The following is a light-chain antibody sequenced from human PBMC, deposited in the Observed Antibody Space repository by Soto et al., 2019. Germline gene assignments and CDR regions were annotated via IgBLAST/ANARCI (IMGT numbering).Light chain of an antibody. J-gene: IGKJ5*01. CDR1: KSVSSN. Sequence: EIVMTQSPATLSVSPGERATLSCRASKSVSSNLAWYQQKPGQAPRLLIYGASTRATGIPARFGGSGSGTEFTLTISSLQSEDFAVYYCQQYNNWPPVITFGQGTRLEIK. V-gene: IGKV3-15*01. CDR3: QQYNNWPPVIT. CDR2: GAS.